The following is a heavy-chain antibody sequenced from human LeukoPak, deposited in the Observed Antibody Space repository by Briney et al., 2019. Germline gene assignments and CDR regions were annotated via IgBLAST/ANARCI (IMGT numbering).Heavy chain of an antibody. CDR1: GFTFSDYY. J-gene: IGHJ4*02. CDR3: ASPGPYYSETSGYLVF. V-gene: IGHV3-11*04. Sequence: GGSLRLSCAASGFTFSDYYMSWIRQAPGKGLEWVSYISSSGSTIYYADSVKGRFTISRDNAKNSLYLQMNSLRAEDTAVYYCASPGPYYSETSGYLVFWGQGILVTVSS. D-gene: IGHD3-22*01. CDR2: ISSSGSTI.